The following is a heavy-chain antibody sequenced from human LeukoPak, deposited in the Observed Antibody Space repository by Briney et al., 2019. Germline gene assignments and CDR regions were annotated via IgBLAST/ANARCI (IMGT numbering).Heavy chain of an antibody. V-gene: IGHV1-2*06. J-gene: IGHJ5*02. Sequence: ASVKVSCKASGYTFTGYYMHWVRQAPGQGLEWMGRINPNSGGTNYAQKFQGRVTMTRVTSISTAYMELSRLRSDDTAVYYCARSIQDIVLMVYGKGHNWFDPWGQGTLVTVSS. CDR2: INPNSGGT. CDR1: GYTFTGYY. D-gene: IGHD2-8*01. CDR3: ARSIQDIVLMVYGKGHNWFDP.